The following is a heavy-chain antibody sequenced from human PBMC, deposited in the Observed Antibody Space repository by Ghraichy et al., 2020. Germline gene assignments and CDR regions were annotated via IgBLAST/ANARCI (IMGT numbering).Heavy chain of an antibody. Sequence: GGSLRLSCSASGFTFGDYALSWVRQAPGKGLEWVGFIRSKAYGGTADYAASVRGRFTISRDDSKSIAYLQLNSLETEDTAVYFCTSTIYYFHTTGYSYYFDYWGQGTLVTVSS. V-gene: IGHV3-49*04. CDR1: GFTFGDYA. CDR3: TSTIYYFHTTGYSYYFDY. CDR2: IRSKAYGGTA. J-gene: IGHJ4*02. D-gene: IGHD3-9*01.